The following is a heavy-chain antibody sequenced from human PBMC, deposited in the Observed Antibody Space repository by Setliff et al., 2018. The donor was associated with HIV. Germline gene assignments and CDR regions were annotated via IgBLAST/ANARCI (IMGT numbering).Heavy chain of an antibody. V-gene: IGHV3-48*01. CDR3: AVTYNNYFDY. CDR2: INSNSRTI. CDR1: GLSFSSYS. J-gene: IGHJ4*02. Sequence: GESLKISCVGSGLSFSSYSMNWVRQAPGKGLEWISYINSNSRTIYYADSVKGRFTISRDNGENSVYLQMNSLRAEDTAVYYCAVTYNNYFDYWGQGTLVTVSS. D-gene: IGHD1-20*01.